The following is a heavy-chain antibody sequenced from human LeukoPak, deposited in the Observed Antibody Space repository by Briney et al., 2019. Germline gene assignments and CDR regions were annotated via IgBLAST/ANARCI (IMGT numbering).Heavy chain of an antibody. J-gene: IGHJ4*02. CDR2: INSDGSST. CDR3: ARGVCSGGSCYSLDY. D-gene: IGHD2-15*01. V-gene: IGHV3-74*01. CDR1: GFTFSSYW. Sequence: GGSLRLSCAASGFTFSSYWMHWVRQAPGKGLVWVSRINSDGSSTSYADSVKGRFTISRDNAKNTLYLQMNSLRAEDTAVYYCARGVCSGGSCYSLDYWGQGTLVTVSS.